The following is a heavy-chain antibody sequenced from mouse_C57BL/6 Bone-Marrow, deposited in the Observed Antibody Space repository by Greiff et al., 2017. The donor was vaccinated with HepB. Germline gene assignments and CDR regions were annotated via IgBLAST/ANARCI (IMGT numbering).Heavy chain of an antibody. Sequence: QVQLQQPGAELVKPGASVKLSCKASGYTFTSYWMHWVKQRPGQGLEWIGMIHPNSGSTNYNEKFKSKATLTVDKSSSTAYMQLSSLTSEDSAVYYCERERGNYAMDYWGQGTSVTVSS. CDR3: ERERGNYAMDY. CDR1: GYTFTSYW. CDR2: IHPNSGST. J-gene: IGHJ4*01. V-gene: IGHV1-64*01.